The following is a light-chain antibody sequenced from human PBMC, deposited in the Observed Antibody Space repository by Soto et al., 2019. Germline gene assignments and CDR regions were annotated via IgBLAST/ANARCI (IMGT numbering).Light chain of an antibody. Sequence: EIVMTQSPGTLSVSPGDRATLSCRASQTVSYNLAWYQQKPGQAPRLLIYGASTRATGVPARFSGSGSGTEFTLTISSLQSEDFAVYYCQQYNNWWTFGQGTKVDIK. CDR1: QTVSYN. J-gene: IGKJ1*01. CDR2: GAS. V-gene: IGKV3-15*01. CDR3: QQYNNWWT.